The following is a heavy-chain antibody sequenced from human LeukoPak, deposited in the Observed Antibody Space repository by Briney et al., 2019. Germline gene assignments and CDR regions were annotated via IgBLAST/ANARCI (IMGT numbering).Heavy chain of an antibody. V-gene: IGHV1-46*01. CDR1: GYTFTSYY. Sequence: GASVTVSCTASGYTFTSYYMHWVRQAPGQGPEWMGIINPSGGSTNYAQKFQGRVTMTRDTATRIVYMELSSLRSEDTAVYYCAVRTTPPDVLRGYRDYYGMDVWGQGTTLIVSS. D-gene: IGHD3-3*01. CDR3: AVRTTPPDVLRGYRDYYGMDV. CDR2: INPSGGST. J-gene: IGHJ6*02.